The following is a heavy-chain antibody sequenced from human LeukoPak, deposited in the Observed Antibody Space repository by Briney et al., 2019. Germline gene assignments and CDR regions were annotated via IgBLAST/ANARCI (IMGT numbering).Heavy chain of an antibody. CDR2: IWYDGSYK. V-gene: IGHV3-33*01. J-gene: IGHJ4*02. CDR1: GFTFSTYG. D-gene: IGHD1-1*01. CDR3: ARGKTGTTDY. Sequence: PGRSLRLSCAASGFTFSTYGMHWVRQGPGKGLEWVAVIWYDGSYKYYADSVKGRFTISRDNSKNTLYLEMNSLRTEDTAVYYCARGKTGTTDYWGQGTLVTVSS.